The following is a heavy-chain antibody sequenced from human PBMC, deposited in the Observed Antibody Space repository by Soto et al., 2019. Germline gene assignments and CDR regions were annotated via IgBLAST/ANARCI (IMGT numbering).Heavy chain of an antibody. J-gene: IGHJ4*02. CDR1: GGTFSSYA. CDR2: IIPIFGTA. Sequence: QVQLVQSGAEVKKPGSSVKVSCKASGGTFSSYAISWVRQAPGQGLEWMGGIIPIFGTASYAQKFQGRVTITADESTSTAYMELSSLRSEDTAVYYCAREGGRGYSYGFDYWGQGTLVTVSS. CDR3: AREGGRGYSYGFDY. V-gene: IGHV1-69*01. D-gene: IGHD5-18*01.